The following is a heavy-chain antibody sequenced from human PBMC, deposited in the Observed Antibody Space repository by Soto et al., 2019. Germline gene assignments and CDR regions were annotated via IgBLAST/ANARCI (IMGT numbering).Heavy chain of an antibody. V-gene: IGHV4-30-4*01. CDR1: GDSISSGAYY. Sequence: QVQLQESGPGLVQPSQTLSLTCTVSGDSISSGAYYWSWIRQPPGKGLEWIVYIYHSGATYYNPSLESRVTISVDTSKNQFSLRLSSVTAADTAVYYCARDGGYATVDCWGQGTLVTVSS. J-gene: IGHJ4*02. D-gene: IGHD2-15*01. CDR3: ARDGGYATVDC. CDR2: IYHSGAT.